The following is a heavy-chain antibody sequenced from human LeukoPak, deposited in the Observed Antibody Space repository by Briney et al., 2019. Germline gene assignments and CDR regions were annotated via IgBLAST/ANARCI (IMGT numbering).Heavy chain of an antibody. J-gene: IGHJ6*03. CDR2: IRYDGSNK. D-gene: IGHD4-23*01. V-gene: IGHV3-30*02. CDR3: AKDGSYTVASDYYYYMDV. Sequence: GGSLRLSCAASGFTFSSYGMHWVRQAPGKGLEWVAFIRYDGSNKYYADSVKGRFTISRDNSKNTLYLQMNSLRAEDTAVYYCAKDGSYTVASDYYYYMDVWGKGTTVTVSS. CDR1: GFTFSSYG.